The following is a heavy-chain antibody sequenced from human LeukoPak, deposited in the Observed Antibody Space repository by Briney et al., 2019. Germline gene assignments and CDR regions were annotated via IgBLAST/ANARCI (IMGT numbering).Heavy chain of an antibody. CDR2: ISGSGRST. D-gene: IGHD3-16*01. CDR1: GFSFTSYA. CDR3: ARDYVAESSVGY. V-gene: IGHV3-23*01. Sequence: GGSLRLSCAASGFSFTSYAMNWVRQAPGKGLEWVSAISGSGRSTYSADSVRGRFTTSRDNAKNSLYLQMNSLRSEDTAVYYCARDYVAESSVGYWGQGTLVTVSS. J-gene: IGHJ4*02.